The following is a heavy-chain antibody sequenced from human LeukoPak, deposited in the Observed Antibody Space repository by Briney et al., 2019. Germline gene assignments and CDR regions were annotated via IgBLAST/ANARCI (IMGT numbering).Heavy chain of an antibody. V-gene: IGHV3-11*01. J-gene: IGHJ4*02. Sequence: GGSLRLSCAASGFSFSDFYMSWIRQAPGMGLEWISYIGTRSNPIYYADSVKGRFTISRDDAKNSLYLQMDSLRDEDTAVYFCAREARGSGRDFDYWGQGILVTVSS. CDR2: IGTRSNPI. CDR3: AREARGSGRDFDY. CDR1: GFSFSDFY. D-gene: IGHD1-26*01.